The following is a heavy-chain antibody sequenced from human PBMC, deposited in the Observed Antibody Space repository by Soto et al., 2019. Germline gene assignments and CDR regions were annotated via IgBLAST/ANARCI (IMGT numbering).Heavy chain of an antibody. CDR3: ANQMRVPRSKLHLGELSSRT. D-gene: IGHD3-16*02. CDR1: GFTFSSYA. J-gene: IGHJ5*02. Sequence: GGSLRLSCAASGFTFSSYAMSWVRQAPGKGLEWVSAISGSGGSTYYADSVKGRFTISRDNSKNTLYLQMNSLRAEDTAVYYCANQMRVPRSKLHLGELSSRTWGQGTLVTVSS. V-gene: IGHV3-23*01. CDR2: ISGSGGST.